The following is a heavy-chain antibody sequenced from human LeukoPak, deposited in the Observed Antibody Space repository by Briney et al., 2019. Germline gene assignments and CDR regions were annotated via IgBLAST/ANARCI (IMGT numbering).Heavy chain of an antibody. CDR3: ARHRYCSSTSCYRSGAFDI. V-gene: IGHV4-34*01. J-gene: IGHJ3*02. CDR2: INHSGST. D-gene: IGHD2-2*02. CDR1: AGSFSGYY. Sequence: SETLSLTCAHYAGSFSGYYWSWIRQPPGKGLEWIGEINHSGSTNYNPSLKSRVTISVDTSKNQFSLKLSSVTAADTAVYYCARHRYCSSTSCYRSGAFDIWGQGTMVTVSS.